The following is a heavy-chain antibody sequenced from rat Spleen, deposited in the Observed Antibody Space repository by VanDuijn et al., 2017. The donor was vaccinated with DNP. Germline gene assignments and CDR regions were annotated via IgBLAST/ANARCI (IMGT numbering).Heavy chain of an antibody. Sequence: EVQRQESGSCLVKPSQSLTLTCSVTGYSITSNYWGWIRKFPGNKMEYIGHISYSGSTNYNQSLRSRISITRDTSKNHFLLHLNSVTTEDTATYYCARWTRYFDYWGQGVMVTVSS. V-gene: IGHV3-1*01. D-gene: IGHD1-7*01. CDR1: GYSITSNY. CDR2: ISYSGST. J-gene: IGHJ2*01. CDR3: ARWTRYFDY.